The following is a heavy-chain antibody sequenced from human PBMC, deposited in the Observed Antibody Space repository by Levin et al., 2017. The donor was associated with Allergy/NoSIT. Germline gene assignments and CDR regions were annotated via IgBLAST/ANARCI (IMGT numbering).Heavy chain of an antibody. Sequence: SETLSLTCTVSGGSISYYYWSFIRQTPGKGLEWIAYIYSTGGTNYNPSLKSRAAISVDTSKNQFSLQLTSVTTADTAVYYCARGIGSVWPYHYGMDVWGQGAAVTVSS. CDR2: IYSTGGT. D-gene: IGHD6-19*01. J-gene: IGHJ6*02. V-gene: IGHV4-59*01. CDR1: GGSISYYY. CDR3: ARGIGSVWPYHYGMDV.